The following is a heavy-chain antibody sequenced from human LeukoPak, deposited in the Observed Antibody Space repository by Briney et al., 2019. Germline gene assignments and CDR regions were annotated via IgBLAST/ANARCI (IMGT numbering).Heavy chain of an antibody. Sequence: GGSLRLSCAASGFTFSSYAMSWVRQAPGKGLEWVSAISGSGGSTYYADSVKGRFTISRDNSKNTLYLQMNSLRAEDTAVYYCAKKEGSYSSGWDPFDYWGQGTLVTVSS. CDR2: ISGSGGST. V-gene: IGHV3-23*01. D-gene: IGHD6-19*01. J-gene: IGHJ4*02. CDR3: AKKEGSYSSGWDPFDY. CDR1: GFTFSSYA.